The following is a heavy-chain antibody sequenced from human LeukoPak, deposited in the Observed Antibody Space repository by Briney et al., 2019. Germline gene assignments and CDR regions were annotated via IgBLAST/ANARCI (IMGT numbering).Heavy chain of an antibody. V-gene: IGHV4-31*03. Sequence: SETLSLTCTVSGGSISSGDYYWSWIRQHPGKGLEWIGYIYYSGSTYYNPSLKGRVTISVDTSKNQFSLKVTSVTAADTAVYYCARTYSSGWAVFDYWGQGTLVTVSS. CDR3: ARTYSSGWAVFDY. CDR2: IYYSGST. J-gene: IGHJ4*02. CDR1: GGSISSGDYY. D-gene: IGHD6-19*01.